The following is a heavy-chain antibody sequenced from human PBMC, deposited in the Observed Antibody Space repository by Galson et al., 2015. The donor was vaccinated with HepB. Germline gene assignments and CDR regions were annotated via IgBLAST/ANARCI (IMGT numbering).Heavy chain of an antibody. V-gene: IGHV3-23*01. CDR3: ANIPVTTSHDFDY. CDR1: GFTFSSYA. Sequence: SLRLSCAASGFTFSSYAMSWVRQAPGKGLEWVSAISGSGGSTYYADSVKGRFTISRDNSKNALYLQMNSLRAEDTAVYYCANIPVTTSHDFDYWGQGTLVTVSS. J-gene: IGHJ4*02. CDR2: ISGSGGST. D-gene: IGHD4-17*01.